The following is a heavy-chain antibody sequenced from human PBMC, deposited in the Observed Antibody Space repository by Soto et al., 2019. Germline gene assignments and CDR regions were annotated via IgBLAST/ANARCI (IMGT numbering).Heavy chain of an antibody. CDR2: ISSSSCYI. CDR3: ARDRALYSSSWYVYSPNYYYYMDV. V-gene: IGHV3-21*01. J-gene: IGHJ6*03. D-gene: IGHD6-13*01. Sequence: EVQLVESGGGLVKPGGSLRLSCAASGFTFSSYSMNWVRQAPGKGLEWVSSISSSSCYIYYADSVKGRFTISRDNAKNSLYLQMNSLRAEDTAVYYCARDRALYSSSWYVYSPNYYYYMDVWGKGTTVTVSS. CDR1: GFTFSSYS.